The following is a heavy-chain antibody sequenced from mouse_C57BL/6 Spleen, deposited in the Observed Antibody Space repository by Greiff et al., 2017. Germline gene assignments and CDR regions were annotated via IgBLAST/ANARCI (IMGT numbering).Heavy chain of an antibody. CDR3: ANNYYGSSYYAMDY. Sequence: LQQSGPELVKPGASVKISCKASGYTFTDYYMNWVKQSHGKSLEWIGDINPNNGGTSYNQKFKGKATLTVDKSSSTAYMELRSLTSEDSAVYYCANNYYGSSYYAMDYWGQGTSVTVSS. CDR1: GYTFTDYY. CDR2: INPNNGGT. V-gene: IGHV1-26*01. J-gene: IGHJ4*01. D-gene: IGHD1-1*01.